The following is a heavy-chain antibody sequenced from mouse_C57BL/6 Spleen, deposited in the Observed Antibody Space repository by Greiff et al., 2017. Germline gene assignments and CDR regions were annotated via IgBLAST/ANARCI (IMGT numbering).Heavy chain of an antibody. Sequence: EVKLVESGEGLVKPGGSLKLSCAASGFTFSSYAMSWVRQTPEKRLEWVAYISSGGDYIYYADTVKGRFTISRDNARNTLYLQMSSLKSEDTAMYYWTRENDGYSGAWFAYWGQGTLVTVSA. D-gene: IGHD2-3*01. CDR3: TRENDGYSGAWFAY. CDR2: ISSGGDYI. V-gene: IGHV5-9-1*02. CDR1: GFTFSSYA. J-gene: IGHJ3*01.